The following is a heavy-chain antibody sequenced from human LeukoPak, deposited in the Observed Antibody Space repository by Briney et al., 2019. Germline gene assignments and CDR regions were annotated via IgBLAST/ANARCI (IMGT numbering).Heavy chain of an antibody. V-gene: IGHV3-11*01. J-gene: IGHJ6*02. Sequence: GGSLRLSCAASGFTFSDYYMSWIRQAPGKGLEWVSYISSSGSTIYYADSVKGRFTISRDNAKNSLYLQMNSLRAEDTAVYYCARDGRGILTGYYYYYYGMDVWGQGTTVTVSS. CDR2: ISSSGSTI. CDR1: GFTFSDYY. CDR3: ARDGRGILTGYYYYYYGMDV. D-gene: IGHD3-9*01.